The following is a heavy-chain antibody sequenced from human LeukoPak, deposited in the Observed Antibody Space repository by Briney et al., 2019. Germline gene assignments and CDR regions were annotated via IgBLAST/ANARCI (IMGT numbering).Heavy chain of an antibody. CDR1: GFSFTNAG. V-gene: IGHV3-33*08. D-gene: IGHD2-21*02. CDR2: ITYDGSEI. Sequence: PGRSLRLSCAASGFSFTNAGMHWVRQAPGKGLEWVAVITYDGSEIHYGDSVRGRFTISRDNAKNSLFLQMNSLRDEDTAVYYCARVSCGGDCNNLLWYFDLWGRGTLVTVAS. J-gene: IGHJ2*01. CDR3: ARVSCGGDCNNLLWYFDL.